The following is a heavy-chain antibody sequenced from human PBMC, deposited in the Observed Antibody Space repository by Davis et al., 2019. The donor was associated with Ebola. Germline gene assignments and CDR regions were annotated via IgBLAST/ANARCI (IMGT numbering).Heavy chain of an antibody. D-gene: IGHD2-15*01. CDR1: GVSITRYY. Sequence: SETLSLTCTVSGVSITRYYWSWVRQPPGKGLEWIGYSHYSGSTNYSPSLKTRLTLSLDTPKNQFSLKLTSVTAADTAVYYRARHGGLRHVELDSWGQGTLVTVSS. V-gene: IGHV4-59*08. CDR2: SHYSGST. J-gene: IGHJ4*02. CDR3: ARHGGLRHVELDS.